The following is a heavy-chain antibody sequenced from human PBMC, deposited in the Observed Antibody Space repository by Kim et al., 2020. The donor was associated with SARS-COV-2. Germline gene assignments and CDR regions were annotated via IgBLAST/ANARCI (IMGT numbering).Heavy chain of an antibody. Sequence: GGSLRLSCAASGFTFSNYGMHWVRQAPGKGLEWVAVIWNDGSNKYFADSVRGRFTISRDNSKNTLYLQMNRLRAEDTALYFCAKDIGTSWYTLGYWCQGNLVSVSS. CDR3: AKDIGTSWYTLGY. D-gene: IGHD6-13*01. J-gene: IGHJ4*02. CDR1: GFTFSNYG. V-gene: IGHV3-33*06. CDR2: IWNDGSNK.